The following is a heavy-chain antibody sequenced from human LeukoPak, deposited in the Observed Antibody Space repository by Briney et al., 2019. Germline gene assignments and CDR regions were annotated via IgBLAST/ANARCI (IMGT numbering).Heavy chain of an antibody. CDR2: ISSSSSTI. CDR3: ARDSDYGDYKAFDY. D-gene: IGHD4-17*01. Sequence: GGSLRLSCAASGFTFSSYSMNWVRQVPGKGLEWVSYISSSSSTIYYAESVKGRFTISRDNAKNSLYLQMNSLRAEDTAVYYCARDSDYGDYKAFDYWGQGTLVTVSS. V-gene: IGHV3-48*01. J-gene: IGHJ4*02. CDR1: GFTFSSYS.